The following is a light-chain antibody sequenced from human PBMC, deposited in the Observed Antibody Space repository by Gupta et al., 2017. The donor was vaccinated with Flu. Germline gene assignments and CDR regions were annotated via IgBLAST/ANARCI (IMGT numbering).Light chain of an antibody. CDR2: DVN. J-gene: IGLJ2*01. V-gene: IGLV2-8*01. CDR3: NSYAGNNIVI. Sequence: QSALPHPPSASASPGQSVTISCTGTTSDVGAYDYVAWYQQHPGKAPKLVVYDVNKRPSGVPDRFSGSKSGNTASLTISGLQAEDEAHDHCNSYAGNNIVIFGGGTKLTVL. CDR1: TSDVGAYDY.